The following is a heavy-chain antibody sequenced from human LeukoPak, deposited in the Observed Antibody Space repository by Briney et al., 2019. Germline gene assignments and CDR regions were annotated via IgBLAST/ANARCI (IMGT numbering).Heavy chain of an antibody. CDR1: GYTFTAYY. J-gene: IGHJ4*02. Sequence: GASVQVSCRPSGYTFTAYYIHWARQAPGQGLEWMGWINPNTGGTRFAQKFQGRVTMSRDTSIYTAYMELSRLDADDTAVYYCARTRSTRNFYFDYWGQGTLVTVSS. V-gene: IGHV1-2*02. D-gene: IGHD4-11*01. CDR3: ARTRSTRNFYFDY. CDR2: INPNTGGT.